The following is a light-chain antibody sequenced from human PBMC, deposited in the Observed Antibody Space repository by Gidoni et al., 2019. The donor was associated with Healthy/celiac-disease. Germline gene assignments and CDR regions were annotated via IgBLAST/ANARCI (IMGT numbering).Light chain of an antibody. CDR3: QQRASWPPT. Sequence: EVVLTQSPPTLSWSPGERATLSCRASQSVSNYLAWYQQKGGQAPRLLIYDTSLRATGIPTRFSGSGSGTDFTLTISSLEPEDFGIYYCQQRASWPPTFGQGTRVDIK. CDR1: QSVSNY. V-gene: IGKV3-11*01. CDR2: DTS. J-gene: IGKJ1*01.